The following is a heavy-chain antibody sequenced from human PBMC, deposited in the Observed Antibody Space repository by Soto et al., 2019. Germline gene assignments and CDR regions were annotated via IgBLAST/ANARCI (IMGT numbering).Heavy chain of an antibody. Sequence: ETLSLTCAVYGGSFSGYYWSWIRQPPGKGLEWIGEINHSGSTNYNPSLKSRVTISVDTSKNQFSLKLSSVTAADTAVYYCATGRVWAARRFDYWGQGTLVTVSS. J-gene: IGHJ4*02. CDR2: INHSGST. V-gene: IGHV4-34*01. CDR3: ATGRVWAARRFDY. CDR1: GGSFSGYY. D-gene: IGHD6-6*01.